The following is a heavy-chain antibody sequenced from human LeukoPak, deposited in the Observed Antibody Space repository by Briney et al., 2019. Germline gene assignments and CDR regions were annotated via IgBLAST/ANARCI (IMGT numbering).Heavy chain of an antibody. CDR3: AKGRYYGDLFDY. V-gene: IGHV3-23*01. Sequence: GGSLRLSCAASGFTFSSYSVIWVRQAPGKGLEWVSAISGSGGSTYYADSVKGRFTISRDNSKNTLYLQMNSLIAEDTAVYYCAKGRYYGDLFDYWGQGTLVTVSS. J-gene: IGHJ4*02. CDR2: ISGSGGST. D-gene: IGHD4-17*01. CDR1: GFTFSSYS.